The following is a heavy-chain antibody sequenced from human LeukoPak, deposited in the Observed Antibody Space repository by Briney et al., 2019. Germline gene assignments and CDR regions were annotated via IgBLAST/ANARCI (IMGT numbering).Heavy chain of an antibody. V-gene: IGHV3-74*01. CDR1: GFSFSSYW. J-gene: IGHJ4*02. CDR2: INSDGSST. Sequence: SGGSLRLSCAGSGFSFSSYWMHWVRQAPGKGLVWVSRINSDGSSTSYADSVKGRFTISRDNAKNSLYLQMNSLRAEDTAFYYCAREVPLDYGDFSYFDYWGQGTLVTVSS. CDR3: AREVPLDYGDFSYFDY. D-gene: IGHD4-17*01.